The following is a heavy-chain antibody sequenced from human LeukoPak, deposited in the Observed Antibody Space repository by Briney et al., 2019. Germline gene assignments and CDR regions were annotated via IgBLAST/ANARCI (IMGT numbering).Heavy chain of an antibody. CDR1: GFTFSSSE. J-gene: IGHJ4*02. D-gene: IGHD5-24*01. CDR2: ISSSGSTI. Sequence: GGSLRLSCAASGFTFSSSEMNWVRQAPGKGLEWVSYISSSGSTIYYADSVKGRFTISRDNAKNSLFLQMNSLRAEDTAVYYCARPRGNVEMATIPFDYWGQGTLVTVSS. V-gene: IGHV3-48*03. CDR3: ARPRGNVEMATIPFDY.